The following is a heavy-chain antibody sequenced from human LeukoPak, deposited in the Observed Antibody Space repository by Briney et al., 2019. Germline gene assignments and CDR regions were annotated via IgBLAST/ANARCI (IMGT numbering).Heavy chain of an antibody. D-gene: IGHD3-22*01. Sequence: PGGSLRLSCAASGFTFSGYWMSWVRQAPGKGLEWVANIKQDGSEKYYVDSVKGRFTISRDNAKNSLYLQMNSLRAEDTAVYYCARGDYYDSSGSFDYWGQGTLVTVSS. CDR2: IKQDGSEK. CDR3: ARGDYYDSSGSFDY. V-gene: IGHV3-7*01. J-gene: IGHJ4*02. CDR1: GFTFSGYW.